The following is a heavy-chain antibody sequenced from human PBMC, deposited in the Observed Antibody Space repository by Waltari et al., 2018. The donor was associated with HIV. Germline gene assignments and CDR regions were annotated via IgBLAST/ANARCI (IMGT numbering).Heavy chain of an antibody. J-gene: IGHJ6*02. Sequence: QVQLQESGPGLVKPSQTLSLPCTVPGGPISSGVYYWSWIRQSPGKGLEWIGHIYYSGSTYYNPSLKSRVTISVDTSKNQFSLKLSSVTAADTAVYYCAKDPLGFGYYGMNVWGQGTTVTVSS. CDR3: AKDPLGFGYYGMNV. V-gene: IGHV4-30-4*01. D-gene: IGHD3-10*01. CDR1: GGPISSGVYY. CDR2: IYYSGST.